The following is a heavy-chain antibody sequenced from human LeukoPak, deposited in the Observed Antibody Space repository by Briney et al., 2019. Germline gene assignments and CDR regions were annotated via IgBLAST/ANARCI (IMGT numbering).Heavy chain of an antibody. J-gene: IGHJ3*02. CDR2: INPNSGGT. D-gene: IGHD6-19*01. CDR3: ATATDHSSGWLDAFDI. CDR1: GYTFTGYY. V-gene: IGHV1-2*06. Sequence: ASVKVSCKASGYTFTGYYMHWVRQAPGQGLEWMGRINPNSGGTNYAQKFQGRVTMTRDTSISTAYMELSSLRSEDTAVYYCATATDHSSGWLDAFDIWGQGTMVTVSS.